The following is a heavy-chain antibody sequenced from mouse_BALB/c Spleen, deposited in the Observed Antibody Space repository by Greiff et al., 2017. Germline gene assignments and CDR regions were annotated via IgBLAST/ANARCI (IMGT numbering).Heavy chain of an antibody. J-gene: IGHJ4*01. CDR2: ISSGGGST. CDR3: ATLGGYYAMDY. Sequence: DVQLVESGGGLVKPGGSLKLSCAASGFAFSSYDMSWVRQTPEKRLEWVAYISSGGGSTYYPDTVKGRFTISRDNAKNTLYLQMSSLKSEDTAMYYCATLGGYYAMDYWGQGTSVTVSS. D-gene: IGHD3-3*01. V-gene: IGHV5-12-1*01. CDR1: GFAFSSYD.